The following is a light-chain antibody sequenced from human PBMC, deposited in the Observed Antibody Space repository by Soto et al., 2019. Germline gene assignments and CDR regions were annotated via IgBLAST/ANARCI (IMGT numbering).Light chain of an antibody. J-gene: IGLJ3*02. CDR1: SSDVGSYKF. CDR3: CSFAHSTMV. Sequence: QSVLTQPASVSGSLGQSITISCTGTSSDVGSYKFVSWYQHPPGIAPKLLIYEGIKRPSGVSNRFSASKSGSTASLTISGLQAEDEADYYCCSFAHSTMVFGGGTKLTV. V-gene: IGLV2-23*01. CDR2: EGI.